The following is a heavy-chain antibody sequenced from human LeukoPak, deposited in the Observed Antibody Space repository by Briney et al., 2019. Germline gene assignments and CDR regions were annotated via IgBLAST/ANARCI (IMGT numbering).Heavy chain of an antibody. J-gene: IGHJ6*03. V-gene: IGHV4-61*02. Sequence: SETLSLTCTVSGGSISSGSYYWSWIRQPAGKGLEWIGRIYTSGSTNYNPSLKSRVTISVDTSKNQFSLKLSSVTAADTAVYYCARDRDYYDMDVWGKGTTVTISS. CDR2: IYTSGST. CDR3: ARDRDYYDMDV. CDR1: GGSISSGSYY.